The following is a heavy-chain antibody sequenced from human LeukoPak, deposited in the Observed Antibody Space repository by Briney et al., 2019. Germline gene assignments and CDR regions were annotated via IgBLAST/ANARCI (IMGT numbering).Heavy chain of an antibody. CDR1: GNTLITHY. V-gene: IGHV1-69*04. J-gene: IGHJ4*02. CDR2: IVPVIGVA. CDR3: ARGLRFGRFDY. D-gene: IGHD3-10*01. Sequence: SVKVSCKAPGNTLITHYISRVRQAPGQGLEWVGRIVPVIGVATYAQSLQGRVTITADRSTNTAYMELSSLRSEDTAVYYCARGLRFGRFDYWGQGTLVTVSS.